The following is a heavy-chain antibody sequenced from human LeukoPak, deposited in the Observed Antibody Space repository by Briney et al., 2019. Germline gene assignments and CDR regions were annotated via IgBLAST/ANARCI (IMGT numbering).Heavy chain of an antibody. CDR2: MNPNSGNT. Sequence: ASVKVSCKASGYTFTSYDINWVRQATGQGLEWMGWMNPNSGNTGYAQKFQGRVTITRNTSISTAYMELSSLRSEDTAVYYCARGDYCSGGSCYVAYYYMDVWGKGTTVTVSS. CDR3: ARGDYCSGGSCYVAYYYMDV. J-gene: IGHJ6*03. CDR1: GYTFTSYD. V-gene: IGHV1-8*03. D-gene: IGHD2-15*01.